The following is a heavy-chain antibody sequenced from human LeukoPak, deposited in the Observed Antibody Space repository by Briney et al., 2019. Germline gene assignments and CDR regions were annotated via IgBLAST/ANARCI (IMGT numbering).Heavy chain of an antibody. CDR1: GGSITSSNW. Sequence: SGTLSLTCAVSGGSITSSNWWSWVRQPPGKGLEWIGSIYHSGSTYYNPSLKSRVTISVDTSKNQFSLKLSSVTAADTAVYYCARRSGGFDYWGQGTLVTVSS. J-gene: IGHJ4*01. CDR2: IYHSGST. D-gene: IGHD3-10*01. V-gene: IGHV4-4*02. CDR3: ARRSGGFDY.